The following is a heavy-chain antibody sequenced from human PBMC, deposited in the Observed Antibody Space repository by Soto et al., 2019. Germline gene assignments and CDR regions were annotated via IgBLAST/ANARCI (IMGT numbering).Heavy chain of an antibody. J-gene: IGHJ4*02. CDR2: IRYGGGSK. CDR1: GFTFSSYA. V-gene: IGHV3-30*04. D-gene: IGHD6-19*01. Sequence: GGSLRLSCAASGFTFSSYAMHWVRQAPGKGLEWVAVIRYGGGSKYYADSVKGRFTISRDNSKNTLYLQMNSLRAEDTAVYYCAKIAVAGIYLLDYWGQGTLVTVSS. CDR3: AKIAVAGIYLLDY.